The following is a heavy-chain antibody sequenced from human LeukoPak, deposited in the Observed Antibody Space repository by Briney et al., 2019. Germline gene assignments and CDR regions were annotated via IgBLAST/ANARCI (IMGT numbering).Heavy chain of an antibody. CDR2: INHSGST. Sequence: SETLSLTCAVYGGSFSGYYWSWIRQPPGKGLEWIGEINHSGSTNYNPSLKSRVTISVDTSKNQFSLKLSSVTAADTAVYYCARVGAVAGSSYYYYYYMDVWGKGTTVTVSS. CDR3: ARVGAVAGSSYYYYYYMDV. J-gene: IGHJ6*03. CDR1: GGSFSGYY. V-gene: IGHV4-34*01. D-gene: IGHD6-19*01.